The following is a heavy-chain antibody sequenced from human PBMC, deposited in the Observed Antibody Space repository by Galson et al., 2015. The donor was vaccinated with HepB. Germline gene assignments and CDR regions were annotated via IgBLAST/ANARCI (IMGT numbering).Heavy chain of an antibody. CDR1: GGTFSSYA. CDR3: ARELPHDYRVFDY. CDR2: IIPIFGTA. Sequence: SVKVSCKASGGTFSSYAISWVRQAPGQGPERMGGIIPIFGTANYAQKFQGRVTITADKSTSTAYMELSSLRSEDTAVYYCARELPHDYRVFDYWGQGTLVTVSS. J-gene: IGHJ4*02. D-gene: IGHD4-11*01. V-gene: IGHV1-69*06.